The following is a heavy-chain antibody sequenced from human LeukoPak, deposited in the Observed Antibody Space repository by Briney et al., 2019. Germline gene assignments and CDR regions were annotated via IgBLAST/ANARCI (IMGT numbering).Heavy chain of an antibody. CDR3: ATMPGSDNYDGREKDAFDI. J-gene: IGHJ3*02. Sequence: GGSLRLSCAASGFTFSSYWVHWVRQAPGKGLVWVSRINSDGTSKTYADSVKGRFTISRDNAKNTLYLQMNGLSADDTAVYYCATMPGSDNYDGREKDAFDIWGQGTMVTVSS. V-gene: IGHV3-74*01. D-gene: IGHD3-22*01. CDR2: INSDGTSK. CDR1: GFTFSSYW.